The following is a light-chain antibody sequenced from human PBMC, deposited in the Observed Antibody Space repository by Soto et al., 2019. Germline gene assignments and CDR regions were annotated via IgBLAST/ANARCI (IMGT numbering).Light chain of an antibody. CDR1: QTLKSYS. CDR2: GTS. V-gene: IGKV3-20*01. J-gene: IGKJ5*01. Sequence: VLTQSPRTLSLSPGERATPTCETSQTLKSYSLAWYQQKAGQAPRLLSYGTSTRATGIPDRFSGSGSGTDFALTISRLEPEDFAVYYCQQYGNSGITFGQGTRLDNK. CDR3: QQYGNSGIT.